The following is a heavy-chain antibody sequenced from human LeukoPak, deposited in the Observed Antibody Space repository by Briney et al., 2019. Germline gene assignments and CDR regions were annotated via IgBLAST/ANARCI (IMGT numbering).Heavy chain of an antibody. V-gene: IGHV3-66*02. CDR1: GFTVSSNY. CDR2: IYSGGST. J-gene: IGHJ5*02. CDR3: AGVVLLYWFDP. Sequence: GGSLRLSCAASGFTVSSNYMSWVRQAPGKGLEWVSVIYSGGSTYHADSVKGRFTVSKDNSKNTLYLQMNSLRVEDTARYYGAGVVLLYWFDPCGQGTLVTVSS. D-gene: IGHD2-15*01.